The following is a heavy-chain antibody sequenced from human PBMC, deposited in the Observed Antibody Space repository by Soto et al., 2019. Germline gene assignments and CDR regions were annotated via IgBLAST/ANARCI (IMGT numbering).Heavy chain of an antibody. Sequence: QVQLVESGGGVVQPGRSLRLSCAASGFTFNSYGMHWVRQAPGKGLEWVAVISYDGRNKYYTDSVKGRFTISRDNSKNSLDLQMNSRRAEDTAVYYWAKVVGSYGDYAFDYWGQGTLVTVSS. J-gene: IGHJ4*02. CDR2: ISYDGRNK. D-gene: IGHD4-17*01. CDR3: AKVVGSYGDYAFDY. V-gene: IGHV3-30*18. CDR1: GFTFNSYG.